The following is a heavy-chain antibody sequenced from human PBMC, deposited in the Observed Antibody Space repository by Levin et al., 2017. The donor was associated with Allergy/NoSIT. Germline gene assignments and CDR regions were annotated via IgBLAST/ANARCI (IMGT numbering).Heavy chain of an antibody. J-gene: IGHJ6*03. D-gene: IGHD5-12*01. CDR1: GDSISRGFYY. Sequence: PSETLSLTCSVSGDSISRGFYYWSWIRQPAVEGLEWIGRIYVTGSTTYSPSLKSRVTISLDRSKDQVSLKINSVTAADTAVYYCARDLEGFSGYKPYCYREDWGKGTTVTVSS. CDR3: ARDLEGFSGYKPYCYRED. V-gene: IGHV4-61*02. CDR2: IYVTGST.